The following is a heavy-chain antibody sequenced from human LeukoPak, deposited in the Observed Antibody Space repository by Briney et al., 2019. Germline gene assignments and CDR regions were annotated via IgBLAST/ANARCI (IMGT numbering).Heavy chain of an antibody. D-gene: IGHD3-22*01. CDR3: SRRKYAYDRNGFYTENFFDT. J-gene: IGHJ4*02. CDR1: SPSITTDFY. CDR2: TWHTGSA. V-gene: IGHV4-38-2*01. Sequence: PSDTPTLTCSVSSPSITTDFYLAWIRHPPGKGLDCIADTWHTGSAYFNPSLKSRVTMSVDTSKNQLSLRLTSVTAADTAVYFCSRRKYAYDRNGFYTENFFDTWGLGTLVTVSS.